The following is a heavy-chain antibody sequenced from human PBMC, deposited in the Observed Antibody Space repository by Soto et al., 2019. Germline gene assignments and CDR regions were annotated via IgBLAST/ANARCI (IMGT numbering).Heavy chain of an antibody. Sequence: QVQLVESGGGVVQPGRSLRLSCAASAFTFSSYGMHWVRQAPGKGLEWVAVISYDGNNKYYADSVKGRFTISRDNSMNTLDLQMNSLRAEDTAVYYCAKGANPYNWHDAFCDYWGQGTLVTVSS. CDR1: AFTFSSYG. D-gene: IGHD1-1*01. V-gene: IGHV3-30*18. CDR2: ISYDGNNK. J-gene: IGHJ4*02. CDR3: AKGANPYNWHDAFCDY.